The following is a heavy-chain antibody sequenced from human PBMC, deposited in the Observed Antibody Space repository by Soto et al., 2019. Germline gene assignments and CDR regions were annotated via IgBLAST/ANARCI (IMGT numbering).Heavy chain of an antibody. CDR1: GFTFDDYA. CDR3: AKDSKSTYCSSTKCSFNNWFDP. Sequence: PGGSLRLSCAASGFTFDDYAMHWVRQAPGKGLEWVSGISWNSGSIGYADSVKGRFTISRDNAKNSLYLQMNSLRPEDTALYYCAKDSKSTYCSSTKCSFNNWFDPWGQGTVVTVSS. J-gene: IGHJ5*02. D-gene: IGHD2-2*01. CDR2: ISWNSGSI. V-gene: IGHV3-9*01.